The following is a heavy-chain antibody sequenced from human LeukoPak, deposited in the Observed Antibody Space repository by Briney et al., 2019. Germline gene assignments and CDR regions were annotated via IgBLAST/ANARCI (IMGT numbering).Heavy chain of an antibody. V-gene: IGHV7-4-1*02. CDR2: INANTGTP. J-gene: IGHJ4*02. D-gene: IGHD3-16*01. CDR3: ARETYRYFDY. CDR1: GYTFTSYA. Sequence: ASVTVSCKASGYTFTSYALNWVRQAPGQGLEWMGWINANTGTPTYAQGFTGRFVFSLDTSVSTAYLQISSLKAEDTAVYYCARETYRYFDYWGQGTLVTVSS.